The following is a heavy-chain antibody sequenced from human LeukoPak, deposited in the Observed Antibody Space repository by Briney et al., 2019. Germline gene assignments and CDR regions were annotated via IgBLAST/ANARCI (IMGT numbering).Heavy chain of an antibody. D-gene: IGHD6-6*01. V-gene: IGHV1-69*05. Sequence: ASVKVSCKASGGTFSSYAISWVRQAPGQGLEWMGGIIPIFGTANYAQKFQGRVTTTTDESTSTAYMELSSLRSEDTAVYYCAREGGGSSDHYMDVWGKGTTVTVSS. J-gene: IGHJ6*03. CDR3: AREGGGSSDHYMDV. CDR1: GGTFSSYA. CDR2: IIPIFGTA.